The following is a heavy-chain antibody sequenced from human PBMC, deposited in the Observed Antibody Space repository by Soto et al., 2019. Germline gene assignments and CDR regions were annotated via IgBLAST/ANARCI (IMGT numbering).Heavy chain of an antibody. J-gene: IGHJ4*02. CDR3: ARAPINTKWGGTMFNY. V-gene: IGHV1-3*01. D-gene: IGHD7-27*01. CDR2: INAGNGNT. Sequence: QVHLVQSATEVKRPGASLKVSCQTSGFPFTSHAIKLLRQAPGQRTQWLGWINAGNGNTKYSRRFQFRITITRDTAASTAYMELDSLTYEDTALFYCARAPINTKWGGTMFNYCGQVTLVTVSS. CDR1: GFPFTSHA.